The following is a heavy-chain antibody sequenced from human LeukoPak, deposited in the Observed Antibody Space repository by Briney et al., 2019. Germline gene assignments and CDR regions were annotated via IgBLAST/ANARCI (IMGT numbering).Heavy chain of an antibody. Sequence: GASVKVSCKASGYTFTCYYMHWVRQAPGQGLEWMGWINPNSGGTNYAQKFQGRVTMTRDTSISTAYMELSRLRSDDTAVYYCARAMAVAGLEYYFDYWGQGTLVTVSS. D-gene: IGHD6-19*01. J-gene: IGHJ4*02. V-gene: IGHV1-2*02. CDR2: INPNSGGT. CDR3: ARAMAVAGLEYYFDY. CDR1: GYTFTCYY.